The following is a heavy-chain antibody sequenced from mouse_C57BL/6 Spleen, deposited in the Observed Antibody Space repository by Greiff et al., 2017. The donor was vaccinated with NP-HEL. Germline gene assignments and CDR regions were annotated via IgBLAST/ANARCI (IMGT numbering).Heavy chain of an antibody. Sequence: EVKLQESGPGLVKPSQSLSLTCSVTGYSITSGYYWNWIRQFPGNKLEWMGYISYDGSNNYNPSLKNRISITRDTSKNQFFLKLNSVTTEDTATYYCARNYGNYPYYFDYWGQGTTLTVSS. D-gene: IGHD2-1*01. CDR2: ISYDGSN. CDR1: GYSITSGYY. V-gene: IGHV3-6*01. J-gene: IGHJ2*01. CDR3: ARNYGNYPYYFDY.